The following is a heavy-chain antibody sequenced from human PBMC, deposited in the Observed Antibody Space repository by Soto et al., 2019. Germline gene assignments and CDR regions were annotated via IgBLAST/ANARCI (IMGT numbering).Heavy chain of an antibody. V-gene: IGHV4-34*01. D-gene: IGHD2-15*01. CDR2: INHSGST. CDR1: GGSFSGYY. Sequence: SETLSLTCAVYGGSFSGYYWSWIRQPPGKGLEWIGEINHSGSTNYNPTLKSRVTISVDTSKNQFSLKLSSVTAADTAVYYCARGRLFEYCSGGSCYFDYWGQGTLVTVSS. J-gene: IGHJ4*02. CDR3: ARGRLFEYCSGGSCYFDY.